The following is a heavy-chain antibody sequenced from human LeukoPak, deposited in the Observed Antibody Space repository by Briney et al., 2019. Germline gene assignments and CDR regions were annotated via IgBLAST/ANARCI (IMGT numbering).Heavy chain of an antibody. CDR3: ARDEYKADAY. J-gene: IGHJ4*02. CDR1: GFTFTSYA. CDR2: ISGDGEST. Sequence: QPGASLRLSCAASGFTFTSYALDWVRQAPGKGLEWISVISGDGESTHYADSVKGRFTISRDNSKNTLYLQMNSLRAEDTAVYYCARDEYKADAYWGQGTLVTVS. V-gene: IGHV3-23*01. D-gene: IGHD2/OR15-2a*01.